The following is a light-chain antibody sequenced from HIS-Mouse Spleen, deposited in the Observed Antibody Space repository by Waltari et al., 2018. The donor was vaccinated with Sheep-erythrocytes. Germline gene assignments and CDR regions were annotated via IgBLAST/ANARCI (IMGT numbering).Light chain of an antibody. J-gene: IGLJ3*02. V-gene: IGLV2-23*01. CDR1: SSDVGSYNL. Sequence: QSALTQPASVSGSPGQSITISCTGTSSDVGSYNLVSWYQQHPGKAPKLMIYEGSKRPSGVFTRFSGSKSGNTASLTISGLQAEDEADYYCCSYAGSSTPWVFGGGTKLTVL. CDR2: EGS. CDR3: CSYAGSSTPWV.